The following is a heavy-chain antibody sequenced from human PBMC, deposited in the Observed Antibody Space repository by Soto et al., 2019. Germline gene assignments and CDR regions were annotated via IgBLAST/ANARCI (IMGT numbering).Heavy chain of an antibody. V-gene: IGHV3-30-3*01. Sequence: QVHLVESGGGVVQPGRSLRLSCAASGFTFSNYAMHWVRQAPGKGLEWVAVISYDGSDKYNANSVKGRFTISRDNSKNTLYLQRKSLRAEDTVVYYGARDRGPNVYNSYYSGMDVWGKGTTVTVSS. CDR1: GFTFSNYA. J-gene: IGHJ6*04. CDR2: ISYDGSDK. CDR3: ARDRGPNVYNSYYSGMDV. D-gene: IGHD3-10*01.